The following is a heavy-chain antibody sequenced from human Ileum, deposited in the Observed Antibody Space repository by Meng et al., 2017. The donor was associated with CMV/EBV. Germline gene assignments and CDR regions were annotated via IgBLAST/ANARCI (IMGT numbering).Heavy chain of an antibody. CDR2: IYDDGST. V-gene: IGHV3-66*01. CDR3: ATELGIERDS. Sequence: EVQLVESGGGLGQPGVSLRLSCAASGFTVSSNYMTCVRQAPGRGLEWISVIYDDGSTYSADSVKDRFTISRDISKNTLYLQMKNLRAEDTAIYYCATELGIERDSWGQGTLVTVSS. CDR1: GFTVSSNY. J-gene: IGHJ4*02. D-gene: IGHD7-27*01.